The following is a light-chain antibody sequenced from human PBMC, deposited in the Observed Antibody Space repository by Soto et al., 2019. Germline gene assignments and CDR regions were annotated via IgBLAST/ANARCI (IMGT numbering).Light chain of an antibody. V-gene: IGLV1-40*01. CDR2: GNN. Sequence: QSVLTQPLSVSGAPGQRVTISCTGSSSNIGAGYDVHWYQQLPGTAPKLLIYGNNNRPSGVPDRFSGSKSGTSASLAITGLKAEDDADYYCQSYDTSLNVVFGGGTKLTV. CDR1: SSNIGAGYD. J-gene: IGLJ2*01. CDR3: QSYDTSLNVV.